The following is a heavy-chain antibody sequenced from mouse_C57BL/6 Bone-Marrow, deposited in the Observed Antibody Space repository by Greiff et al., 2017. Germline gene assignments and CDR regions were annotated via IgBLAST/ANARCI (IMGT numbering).Heavy chain of an antibody. CDR3: ARSGPRGRSFDY. CDR2: IYPTSGRT. J-gene: IGHJ2*01. V-gene: IGHV1-55*01. D-gene: IGHD3-1*01. Sequence: QVQLQQPGAELVKPGASVKMSCKASGYTFTSYWITWVKQRPGQGLEWIGDIYPTSGRTNYNDKFKSKAILTVDTSSNTAYMQLSSLTSEDSAVFYCARSGPRGRSFDYWGQGTTLTVSS. CDR1: GYTFTSYW.